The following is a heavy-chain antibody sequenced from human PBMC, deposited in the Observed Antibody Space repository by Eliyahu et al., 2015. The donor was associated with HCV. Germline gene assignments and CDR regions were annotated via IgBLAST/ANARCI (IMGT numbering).Heavy chain of an antibody. CDR2: IYYSGST. V-gene: IGHV4-31*03. J-gene: IGHJ5*02. CDR3: ARGSVAARPGACWFDP. CDR1: GXXISXGGYY. D-gene: IGHD6-6*01. Sequence: QVQLQESGPGLVKPSQTLSLTCTXXGXXISXGGYYWSWIRQHPGKGLGWIGDIYYSGSTYYNPSLKSRVTISVDTSKNQFSLKLSSVTAADTAVYYCARGSVAARPGACWFDPWGQGTLVTVSS.